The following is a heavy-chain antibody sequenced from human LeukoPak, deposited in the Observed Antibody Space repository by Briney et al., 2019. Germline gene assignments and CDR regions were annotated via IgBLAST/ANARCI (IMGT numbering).Heavy chain of an antibody. J-gene: IGHJ4*02. V-gene: IGHV3-7*01. D-gene: IGHD6-19*01. Sequence: PGGSLRLSCAASGFTFTNHWMTWVRQPPGKGLQWVANINQDGSGGYYLDSVKGRFTISRDNAKNSVYLQMTSLRAEDTAVYYCASDAGNGWSPWGYWGQGTLVTVSS. CDR1: GFTFTNHW. CDR3: ASDAGNGWSPWGY. CDR2: INQDGSGG.